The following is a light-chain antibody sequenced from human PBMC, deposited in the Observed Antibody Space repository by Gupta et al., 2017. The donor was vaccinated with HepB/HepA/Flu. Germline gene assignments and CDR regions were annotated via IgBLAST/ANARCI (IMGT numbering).Light chain of an antibody. CDR1: SSDVGRYNL. V-gene: IGLV2-23*02. Sequence: QSALPQPAAVSGSPGQSITISCTGTSSDVGRYNLVSWYQQHPGKAPKLMIYEVNKRPSGVSNRFSGSKSGNTASLTISGLQAEDEADYYCFSYAVRITSVVFGGGTKLTVL. CDR3: FSYAVRITSVV. J-gene: IGLJ2*01. CDR2: EVN.